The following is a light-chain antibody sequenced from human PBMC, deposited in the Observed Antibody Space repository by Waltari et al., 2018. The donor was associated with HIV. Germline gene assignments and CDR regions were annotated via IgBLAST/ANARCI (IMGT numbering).Light chain of an antibody. CDR1: QSVSSY. J-gene: IGKJ2*01. CDR2: DAS. CDR3: QQRSNWPPYT. V-gene: IGKV3-11*01. Sequence: EIVLTQSPATLSLSPGDRATLSCRASQSVSSYLAWYQQKPGQAPRLLIDDASIRATGIPARFSGSGSGTDFTLTISSLEPEDFAVYYCQQRSNWPPYTFGQGTKLEIK.